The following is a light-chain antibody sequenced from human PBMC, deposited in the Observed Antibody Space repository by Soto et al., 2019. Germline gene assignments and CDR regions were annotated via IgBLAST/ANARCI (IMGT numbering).Light chain of an antibody. Sequence: QSVLTQPASVSGSPGQSITISCTGTSSDVGGYNLVSWYQQHPGKAPRLMIYEDSKRPSGVSNRFSGSKSGNTASLTVSGLQAEDEAVYYCASYAGSSRYVFGTGTKLTVL. CDR3: ASYAGSSRYV. CDR1: SSDVGGYNL. V-gene: IGLV2-14*02. J-gene: IGLJ1*01. CDR2: EDS.